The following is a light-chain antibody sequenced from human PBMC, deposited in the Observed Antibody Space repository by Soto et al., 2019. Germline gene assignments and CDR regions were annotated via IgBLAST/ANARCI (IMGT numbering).Light chain of an antibody. Sequence: EIVMTQSPATLSVSPGGRATLSCRASQSISDTLAWYQQKPGQAPRLLIHGVSTRAPGFPARFSGSGSGTDFTLTISSLQSEDFEVYYCQQYNNWPWTLGQGTKVDIK. J-gene: IGKJ1*01. CDR1: QSISDT. V-gene: IGKV3-15*01. CDR2: GVS. CDR3: QQYNNWPWT.